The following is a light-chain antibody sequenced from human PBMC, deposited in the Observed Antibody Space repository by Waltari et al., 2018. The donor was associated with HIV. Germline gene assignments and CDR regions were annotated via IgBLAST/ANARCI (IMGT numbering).Light chain of an antibody. CDR2: GAS. CDR1: QDITKY. J-gene: IGKJ1*01. CDR3: QKYDSAPWT. V-gene: IGKV1-27*01. Sequence: DVQMTQSPPSLSASVGDRVIITCRASQDITKYLAWNQQKPGKAPALLIYGASTLKSGVPPRFSGSGSGTDFTLTISGLRPEDAAIYYCQKYDSAPWTFGQGTKVDI.